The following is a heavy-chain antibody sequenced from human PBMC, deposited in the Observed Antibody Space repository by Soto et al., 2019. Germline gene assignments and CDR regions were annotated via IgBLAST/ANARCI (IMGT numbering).Heavy chain of an antibody. CDR3: ARLDYGDSAFDP. J-gene: IGHJ5*02. CDR2: IFYTGST. Sequence: QVQLQESGPGLVQPSETLSLTCSVSGGSINSASYHWSWLRQHPGKGLEFIGYIFYTGSTYYNPSLDTRLTIPADTSKNHVALRLNAVTAADTAVYYCARLDYGDSAFDPWGRGILVTVSS. V-gene: IGHV4-31*03. D-gene: IGHD4-17*01. CDR1: GGSINSASYH.